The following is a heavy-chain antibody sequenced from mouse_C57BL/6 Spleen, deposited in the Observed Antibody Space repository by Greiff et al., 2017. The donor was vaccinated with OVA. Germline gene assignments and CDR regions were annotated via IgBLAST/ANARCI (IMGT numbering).Heavy chain of an antibody. V-gene: IGHV5-4*01. D-gene: IGHD2-4*01. J-gene: IGHJ4*01. Sequence: EVQGVESGGGLVKPGGSLKLSCAASGFTFSSYAMSWVRQTPEKRLEWVATLSAGGRSTYYPANVKGRFPISRDNAKNNLYLQMSHLTTEDTAKYYCARDDDYDLYAMDYWGQGTSVTVAS. CDR3: ARDDDYDLYAMDY. CDR1: GFTFSSYA. CDR2: LSAGGRST.